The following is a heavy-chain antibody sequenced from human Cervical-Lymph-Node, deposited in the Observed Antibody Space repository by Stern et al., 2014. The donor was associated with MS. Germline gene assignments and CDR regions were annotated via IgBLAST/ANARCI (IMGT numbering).Heavy chain of an antibody. V-gene: IGHV3-33*01. Sequence: QLVQSGGGVVQPGRSLRLSCAASSFSDYGMHWVRQAPGKGLEWVALIWDDGRTEYYADSVKGRFALSRDSSKSTLYLQMNSLRVEDTAVYFCASHRGGGFYLDYWGQGTLVTVSS. D-gene: IGHD3-16*01. CDR2: IWDDGRTE. J-gene: IGHJ4*02. CDR3: ASHRGGGFYLDY. CDR1: SFSDYG.